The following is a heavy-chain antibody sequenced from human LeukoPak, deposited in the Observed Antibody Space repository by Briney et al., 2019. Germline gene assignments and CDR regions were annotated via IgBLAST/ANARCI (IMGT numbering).Heavy chain of an antibody. Sequence: PGGSLRLSCAASGFTFSSYGMHWVRQAPGKGLEWVAVIWYDGSNKYYADSVRGRFTISRDNSKNTLYLQMNSLRAEDTAVYYCARAPGIAVAGTHLGAGYYYYMDVWGKGTTVTVSS. CDR2: IWYDGSNK. V-gene: IGHV3-33*01. D-gene: IGHD6-19*01. CDR1: GFTFSSYG. CDR3: ARAPGIAVAGTHLGAGYYYYMDV. J-gene: IGHJ6*03.